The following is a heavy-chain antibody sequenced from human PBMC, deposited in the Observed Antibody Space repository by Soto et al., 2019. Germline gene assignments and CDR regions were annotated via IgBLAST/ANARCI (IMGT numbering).Heavy chain of an antibody. D-gene: IGHD3-3*01. J-gene: IGHJ5*02. CDR1: GGAISGYY. V-gene: IGHV4-4*07. Sequence: SETLSLTCTVTGGAISGYYWTWIRQSDGEGLEWIGRIYSSGSTNYNPSLKSRVTISLDTSMNYFSLRLSSVTAADAAVYYCARGQRFSDWFDPWGQGTLVTVSS. CDR2: IYSSGST. CDR3: ARGQRFSDWFDP.